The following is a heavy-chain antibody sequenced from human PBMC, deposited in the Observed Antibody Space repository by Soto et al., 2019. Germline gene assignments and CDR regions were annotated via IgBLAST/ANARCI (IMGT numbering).Heavy chain of an antibody. D-gene: IGHD1-1*01. CDR2: INHRGST. CDR3: ATTNWNHNWFDP. J-gene: IGHJ5*02. Sequence: QVQLQQWGAGLLKSSETLSLTCAVFGGSFSGYYWSWIRQPPGKGLEWIGEINHRGSTNYNPSLKSRVTMSVDTSKNQFSLKLTSMTAADTAVYYCATTNWNHNWFDPWSQGTLVTVSS. V-gene: IGHV4-34*01. CDR1: GGSFSGYY.